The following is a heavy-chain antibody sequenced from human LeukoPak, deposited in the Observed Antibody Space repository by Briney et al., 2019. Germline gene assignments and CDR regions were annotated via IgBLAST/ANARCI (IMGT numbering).Heavy chain of an antibody. V-gene: IGHV4-59*08. CDR1: GASVTGTY. J-gene: IGHJ4*02. CDR3: ARLGLYDGYTHDS. CDR2: TYYGGTT. Sequence: SPSETLSLTCSVSGASVTGTYWSWVRQTPGKGLEWIAYTYYGGTTEYNPSLKSRATISVDTSKNHFSLDLRPVTAADTAVYFCARLGLYDGYTHDSWGQGTLVTVSS. D-gene: IGHD5-24*01.